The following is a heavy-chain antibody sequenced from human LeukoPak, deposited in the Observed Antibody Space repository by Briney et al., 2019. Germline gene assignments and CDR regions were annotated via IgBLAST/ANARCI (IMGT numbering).Heavy chain of an antibody. V-gene: IGHV1-2*02. CDR1: GYTFTGYY. CDR3: ARDRSQGRDFDY. Sequence: VASVKVSCKASGYTFTGYYMHWVRQAPGQGLEWMGWINPNSGDTNYAQKFQGRVTVTRDTSIGTAYMDLSRLTSDDTAVYYCARDRSQGRDFDYWGQGTLVTVSS. J-gene: IGHJ4*02. CDR2: INPNSGDT. D-gene: IGHD3-10*01.